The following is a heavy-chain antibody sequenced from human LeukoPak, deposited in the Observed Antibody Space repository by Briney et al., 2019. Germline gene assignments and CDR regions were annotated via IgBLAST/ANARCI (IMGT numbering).Heavy chain of an antibody. D-gene: IGHD3-22*01. CDR2: IGVGGRPT. CDR3: ARGVGYYDSSGTIDY. V-gene: IGHV3-48*01. CDR1: GFSFSHYS. J-gene: IGHJ4*02. Sequence: GGSLRLSCAASGFSFSHYSMTWARQASGKGLEWISYIGVGGRPTNYADSVKARFTISRDDAQNSLYLQMNSLRAEDTAVYYCARGVGYYDSSGTIDYWGQGTLVTVSS.